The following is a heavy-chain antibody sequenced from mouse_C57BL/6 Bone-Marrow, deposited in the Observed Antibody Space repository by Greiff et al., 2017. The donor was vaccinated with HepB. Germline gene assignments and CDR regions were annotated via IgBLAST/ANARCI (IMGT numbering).Heavy chain of an antibody. J-gene: IGHJ2*01. CDR3: TLYYGSSYDY. Sequence: VQLQQSGAELVRPGASVKLSCTASGFNIKDDYMHWVRQRPEQGLEWIGWIDPENGDTEYASKFQGKATITADTSSNTAYLQLSSLTSEDTAVYYCTLYYGSSYDYWGQGTTLTVSS. V-gene: IGHV14-4*01. CDR1: GFNIKDDY. CDR2: IDPENGDT. D-gene: IGHD1-1*01.